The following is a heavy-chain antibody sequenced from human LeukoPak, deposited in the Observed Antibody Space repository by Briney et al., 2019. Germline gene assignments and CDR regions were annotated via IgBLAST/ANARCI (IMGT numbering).Heavy chain of an antibody. CDR3: ARGVYIAAAQYGY. V-gene: IGHV4-59*01. Sequence: SETPSLTRPVSGGSIRSYYWSWIRQPPGKGPEWIGYIYYSGTTNYNPSLKSRVTISVDTSKNQFSLKLSSVTAADTAVYYCARGVYIAAAQYGYWGQGTLVTVSS. D-gene: IGHD6-13*01. J-gene: IGHJ4*02. CDR1: GGSIRSYY. CDR2: IYYSGTT.